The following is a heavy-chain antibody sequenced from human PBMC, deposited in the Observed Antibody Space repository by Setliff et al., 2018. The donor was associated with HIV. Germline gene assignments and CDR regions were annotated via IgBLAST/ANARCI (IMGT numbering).Heavy chain of an antibody. J-gene: IGHJ2*01. CDR1: GYGFTNYW. Sequence: GESLKISCKAFGYGFTNYWIGWVRQMPGKGLECMGIIYPGDSETTYSPSFQGQIIISVDNSLNTAYLQWSSLKASDTAIYYCARQQMQGTHYSFWSSFLNRSPPDGADWYLDLWGHGTLVTVSS. V-gene: IGHV5-51*01. CDR3: ARQQMQGTHYSFWSSFLNRSPPDGADWYLDL. D-gene: IGHD3-3*01. CDR2: IYPGDSET.